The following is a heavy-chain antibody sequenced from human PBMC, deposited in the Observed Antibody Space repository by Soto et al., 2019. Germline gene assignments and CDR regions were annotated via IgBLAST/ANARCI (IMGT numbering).Heavy chain of an antibody. V-gene: IGHV1-18*01. D-gene: IGHD2-2*01. J-gene: IGHJ5*02. CDR3: ARVPPVVVPATNWFDP. CDR2: ISAYNGNT. Sequence: GASVKVSFKASGYTFTSYGISWLRQAPGQGLEWMGWISAYNGNTNYAQKLQGRVTMTTDTSTSTAYMELRSLRSDDTAVYYCARVPPVVVPATNWFDPWGQGTLVTVSS. CDR1: GYTFTSYG.